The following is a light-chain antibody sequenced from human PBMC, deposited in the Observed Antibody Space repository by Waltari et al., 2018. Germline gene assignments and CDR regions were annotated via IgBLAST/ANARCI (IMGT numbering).Light chain of an antibody. CDR3: QQYSTSCT. V-gene: IGKV1-5*03. CDR2: KAS. CDR1: QSITTW. Sequence: DIQMTQSPSALAASVGDRVNITCRASQSITTWLAWYQQKPWKAPKLLIHKASILESGVPSRFSGSGSGTEFTLTISSLQPDDFATYYCQQYSTSCTFGQGTKVEIK. J-gene: IGKJ1*01.